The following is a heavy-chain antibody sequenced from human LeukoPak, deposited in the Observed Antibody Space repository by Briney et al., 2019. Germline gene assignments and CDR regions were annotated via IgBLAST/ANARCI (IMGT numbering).Heavy chain of an antibody. CDR2: IYYSGST. V-gene: IGHV4-61*01. Sequence: PSETLSLTCTVSGVSISSSNSYWSWIRQPPGKGLEWIGYIYYSGSTNYNPSLKSRVTISVDTSKNQFSLKLSSVTAADTAVYYCAREVTSLGVIDYWGQGTLVTVSS. J-gene: IGHJ4*02. CDR1: GVSISSSNSY. D-gene: IGHD3-10*01. CDR3: AREVTSLGVIDY.